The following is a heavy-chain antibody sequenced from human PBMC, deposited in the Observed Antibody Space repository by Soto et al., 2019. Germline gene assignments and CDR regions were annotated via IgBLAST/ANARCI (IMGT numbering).Heavy chain of an antibody. Sequence: PSETLSLTCAVYGGSFSGYYWSWIRQPPGKGLEWIGEINHSGSTNYNPSLKSRVTISVDTSKNQFSLKLSSVTAADTAVYYCAREGSTAPPRGGMDVWGQGTMVTLSS. V-gene: IGHV4-34*01. CDR2: INHSGST. J-gene: IGHJ6*02. CDR3: AREGSTAPPRGGMDV. CDR1: GGSFSGYY. D-gene: IGHD5-18*01.